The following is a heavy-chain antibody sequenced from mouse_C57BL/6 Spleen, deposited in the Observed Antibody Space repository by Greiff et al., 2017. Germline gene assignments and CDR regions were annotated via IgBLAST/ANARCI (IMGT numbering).Heavy chain of an antibody. D-gene: IGHD2-5*01. CDR1: GFTFSSYA. CDR3: TRDFRYSKSPYAMDY. J-gene: IGHJ4*01. Sequence: EVQRVESGEGLVKPGGSLKLSCAASGFTFSSYAMSWVRQTPEKRLEWVAYISSGGDYIYYADTVKGRFTISRDKARNTLYLQMSSLKSEDTSMYYCTRDFRYSKSPYAMDYWGQGTSVTVSS. V-gene: IGHV5-9-1*02. CDR2: ISSGGDYI.